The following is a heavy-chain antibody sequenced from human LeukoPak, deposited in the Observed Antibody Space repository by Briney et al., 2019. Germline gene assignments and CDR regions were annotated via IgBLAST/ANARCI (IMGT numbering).Heavy chain of an antibody. V-gene: IGHV3-15*01. D-gene: IGHD2-2*01. J-gene: IGHJ5*02. Sequence: PGGSLRLSCAASGFTFNNAWMTWVRQAPGKGLEWVGHIKSKSDGGTTDYAAPVKGRFTISRDDSKHTLNVQMNSLKNEDTAVYYCTTDSFTVIVPTAKGPWGQGTLVTVSS. CDR2: IKSKSDGGTT. CDR3: TTDSFTVIVPTAKGP. CDR1: GFTFNNAW.